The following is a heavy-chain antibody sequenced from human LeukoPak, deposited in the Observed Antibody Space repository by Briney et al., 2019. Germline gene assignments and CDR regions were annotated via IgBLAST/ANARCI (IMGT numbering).Heavy chain of an antibody. CDR2: ISYDGSNK. CDR1: GFTFSSYA. D-gene: IGHD3-22*01. Sequence: PGGSLRLSCAASGFTFSSYAMHWVRQAPGKGLEWVAVISYDGSNKYYADSVEGRFTISRDNSKNTLYLQMNSLRAEDTAVYYCARGKGYYDSSGYYPYYFDYWGQGTLVTVSS. CDR3: ARGKGYYDSSGYYPYYFDY. V-gene: IGHV3-30-3*01. J-gene: IGHJ4*02.